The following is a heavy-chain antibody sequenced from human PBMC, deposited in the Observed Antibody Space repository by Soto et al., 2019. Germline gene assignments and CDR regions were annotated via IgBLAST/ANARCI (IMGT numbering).Heavy chain of an antibody. CDR3: SGSHRYYSSRWYVGGRLDY. V-gene: IGHV1-69*01. CDR2: IIPIFGTE. CDR1: GGTFSSYA. Sequence: QVQLMQSGAEVKKPGFSVKVSCKAYGGTFSSYAISWVRQAPGQGLEWMGGIIPIFGTENYAQKFQGRVTITADQSTFTADVELGSLSSEVAAVYYCSGSHRYYSSRWYVGGRLDYLVQGTLGTVSS. D-gene: IGHD6-13*01. J-gene: IGHJ4*02.